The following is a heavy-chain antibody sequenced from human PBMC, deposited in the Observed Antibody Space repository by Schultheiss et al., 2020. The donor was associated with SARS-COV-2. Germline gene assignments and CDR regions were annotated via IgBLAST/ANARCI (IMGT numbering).Heavy chain of an antibody. V-gene: IGHV4-59*01. CDR1: GGSISSYY. CDR2: IYYSGST. D-gene: IGHD4-17*01. Sequence: SETLSLTCTVSGGSISSYYWSWIRQPPGKGLEWIGYIYYSGSTYYNPSLKSRVTISVDTSKNQFSLKLSSVTAADTAVYYCALDYGDYEGYFDYWGQGTLVTVSS. J-gene: IGHJ4*02. CDR3: ALDYGDYEGYFDY.